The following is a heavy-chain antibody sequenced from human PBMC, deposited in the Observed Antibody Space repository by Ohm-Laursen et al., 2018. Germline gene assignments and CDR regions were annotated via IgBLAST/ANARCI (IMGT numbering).Heavy chain of an antibody. D-gene: IGHD5-12*01. CDR1: GFTFSSYA. CDR2: ISGSGGST. CDR3: ARDLVAFEFYFDY. V-gene: IGHV3-23*01. J-gene: IGHJ4*02. Sequence: SLRLSCTASGFTFSSYAMNWVRQAPGKGLEWVSGISGSGGSTDYADSVKGRFTISRDNSKNTLHLQMNSLRADDTAVYYCARDLVAFEFYFDYWGQGTLVTVSS.